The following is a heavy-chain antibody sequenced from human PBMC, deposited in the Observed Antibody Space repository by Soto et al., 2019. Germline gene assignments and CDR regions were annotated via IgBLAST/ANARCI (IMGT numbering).Heavy chain of an antibody. Sequence: HPGGSLRLSCAASGFTFSSYAMHWVRQAPGKGLEWVAVISYDGSNKYYADSVKGRFTISRDNSKNTLYLQMNSLRAEDTAVYYCARDTVAALLNYYYYGMDVWGQGTTVTVSS. D-gene: IGHD6-6*01. CDR3: ARDTVAALLNYYYYGMDV. V-gene: IGHV3-30-3*01. CDR1: GFTFSSYA. J-gene: IGHJ6*02. CDR2: ISYDGSNK.